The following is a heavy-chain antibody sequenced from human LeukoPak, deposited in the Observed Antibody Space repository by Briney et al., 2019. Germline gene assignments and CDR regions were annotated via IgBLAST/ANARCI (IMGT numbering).Heavy chain of an antibody. D-gene: IGHD5-24*01. CDR3: ARGYQMATIYY. CDR1: GGSISSYY. CDR2: IYYSGST. V-gene: IGHV4-59*01. J-gene: IGHJ4*02. Sequence: SETLSLTCTVSGGSISSYYWSWIRQPPGKGLEWIGYIYYSGSTNYNPYLKSRVTISVDTSKNQFSLKLSSVTAADTAVYYCARGYQMATIYYWGQGTLVAVSS.